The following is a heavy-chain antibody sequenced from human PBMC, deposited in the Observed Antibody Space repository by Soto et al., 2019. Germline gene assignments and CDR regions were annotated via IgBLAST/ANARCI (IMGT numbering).Heavy chain of an antibody. CDR1: GFTFSSYG. J-gene: IGHJ4*02. CDR2: ISYDGSNK. Sequence: PGGSLRLSCAASGFTFSSYGMHWVRQAPGKGLEWVAVISYDGSNKYYADSVKGRFTISRDNSKNTLYLQMNSLRAEDTAVYYCAKDWVTFPWGQGTLVTVSS. D-gene: IGHD3-16*01. CDR3: AKDWVTFP. V-gene: IGHV3-30*18.